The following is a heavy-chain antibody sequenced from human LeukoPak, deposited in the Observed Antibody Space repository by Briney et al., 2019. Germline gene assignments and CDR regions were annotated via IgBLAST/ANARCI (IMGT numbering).Heavy chain of an antibody. V-gene: IGHV4-59*08. D-gene: IGHD6-19*01. CDR2: IYYSGST. Sequence: SETLSLTCTVSGGSVSSYYWSWIRQPPGKGLEWIGYIYYSGSTNYNPSLKSRVTISVDTSKNQFSLKLSSVTAADTAVYYCARHSSGWYWIDYWGQGTLVTVSS. J-gene: IGHJ4*02. CDR3: ARHSSGWYWIDY. CDR1: GGSVSSYY.